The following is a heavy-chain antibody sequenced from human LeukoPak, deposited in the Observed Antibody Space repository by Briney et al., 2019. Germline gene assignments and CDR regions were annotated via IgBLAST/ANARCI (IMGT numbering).Heavy chain of an antibody. D-gene: IGHD4-23*01. CDR3: AKDLVTPPNYYFDY. V-gene: IGHV3-23*01. Sequence: GGSLRLSCAASAITFSSFAMSWVRQAPGKGLEWVSAISGSGGSTYYADSVKGRFTISRDNSKNTLYLQMNSLRAEDTAVYYCAKDLVTPPNYYFDYWGQGTLVTVSS. CDR2: ISGSGGST. CDR1: AITFSSFA. J-gene: IGHJ4*02.